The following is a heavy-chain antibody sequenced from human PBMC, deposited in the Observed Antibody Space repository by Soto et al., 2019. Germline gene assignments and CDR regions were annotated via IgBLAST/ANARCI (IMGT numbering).Heavy chain of an antibody. CDR3: ARVSNSGSYYDILTGYQTQHDAFDI. CDR2: IYYSGST. CDR1: GGSISSYY. J-gene: IGHJ3*02. Sequence: SETLSLTCTVSGGSISSYYWSWIRQPPGKGLEWIGYIYYSGSTNYNPSLKSRVTISVDTSKNQFSLKLSSVTAADTAVYYCARVSNSGSYYDILTGYQTQHDAFDIWGQGTMVTVSS. V-gene: IGHV4-59*01. D-gene: IGHD3-9*01.